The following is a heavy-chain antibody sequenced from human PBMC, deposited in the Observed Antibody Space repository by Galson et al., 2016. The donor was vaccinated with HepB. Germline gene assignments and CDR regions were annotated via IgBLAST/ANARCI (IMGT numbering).Heavy chain of an antibody. D-gene: IGHD4-17*01. Sequence: SLRLSCAASGFSVNAHYMHWVRQPPGKGLEWVSGINWNSGRILYADSVKGRFTISRDNAKKSLYLQMNSLRAEDTAFYYCTRETTSLTTSSRFYYFDFWGQGTLVTVSS. CDR2: INWNSGRI. CDR1: GFSVNAHY. V-gene: IGHV3-9*01. J-gene: IGHJ4*02. CDR3: TRETTSLTTSSRFYYFDF.